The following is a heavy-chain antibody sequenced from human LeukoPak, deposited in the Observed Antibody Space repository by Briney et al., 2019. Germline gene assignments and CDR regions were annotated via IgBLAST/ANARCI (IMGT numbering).Heavy chain of an antibody. J-gene: IGHJ3*02. Sequence: GGSLRLSCAASGFTFSDYYMSWIRQAPGKGLEWVSYISSSGSTIYYADSVKGRFTISRDNAKNSLYLQMNSLRAKDTAVYYCARDSEWATDAFDIWGQGTMVTVSS. D-gene: IGHD5-12*01. V-gene: IGHV3-11*04. CDR2: ISSSGSTI. CDR1: GFTFSDYY. CDR3: ARDSEWATDAFDI.